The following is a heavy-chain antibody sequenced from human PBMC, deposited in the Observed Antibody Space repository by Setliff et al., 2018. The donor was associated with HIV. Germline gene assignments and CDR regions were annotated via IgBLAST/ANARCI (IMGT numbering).Heavy chain of an antibody. CDR2: SRNKGNSYTT. V-gene: IGHV3-72*01. Sequence: PGGSLRLSCAASGFILSDYYMDWVRQAPGKGLEWVGRSRNKGNSYTTEYAASVKGRFTISRDDSTNSVHLQMNSLRTEDTAAYFCVRLDSSGCLESWGQGTLVTVSS. D-gene: IGHD3-22*01. CDR1: GFILSDYY. J-gene: IGHJ5*02. CDR3: VRLDSSGCLES.